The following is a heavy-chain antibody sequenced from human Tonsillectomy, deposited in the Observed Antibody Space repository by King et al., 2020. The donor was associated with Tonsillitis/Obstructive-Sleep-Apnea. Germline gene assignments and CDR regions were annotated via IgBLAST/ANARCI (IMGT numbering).Heavy chain of an antibody. D-gene: IGHD6-13*01. J-gene: IGHJ6*03. V-gene: IGHV4-39*01. Sequence: QLQESGPGLVKPSETLSLTCTVSGGSISSSSYYWGWIRQPPGKGLEWIGSIYYSGSTSYNPSLKNRVTISVDTSKNQFSLKLNSVTAADTAVYFCARHVRYSSTWDFYYYYYVDVWGKGTTVTVSS. CDR1: GGSISSSSYY. CDR2: IYYSGST. CDR3: ARHVRYSSTWDFYYYYYVDV.